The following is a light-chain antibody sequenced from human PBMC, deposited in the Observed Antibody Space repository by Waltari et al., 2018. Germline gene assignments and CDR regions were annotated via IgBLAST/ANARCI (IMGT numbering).Light chain of an antibody. J-gene: IGLJ2*01. CDR3: CSYAGSFLVV. Sequence: QSALTQPRSVSGSPGQSVTISCTGTSSDVVGYNYVSWYQQHPGKAPKLMIYDVSKQPSGVPDRFSGSKSGNTASLTISGLQAEDEADYYCCSYAGSFLVVFGGGTKLTVL. CDR2: DVS. CDR1: SSDVVGYNY. V-gene: IGLV2-11*01.